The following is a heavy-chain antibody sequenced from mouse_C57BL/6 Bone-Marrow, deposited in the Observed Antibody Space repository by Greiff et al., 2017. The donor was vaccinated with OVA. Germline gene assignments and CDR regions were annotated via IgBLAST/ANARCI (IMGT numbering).Heavy chain of an antibody. Sequence: VQLQQSVAELVRPGASVKLSCTASGFNIKNTYMHWVKQRPEQGLEWIGRIDPANDNTKYAQKFQGKATMTADTSSNTAYLQLSSLSSEDTAVYCGVSGNVGGSFYAMDYWGQGTPVTVSS. D-gene: IGHD1-1*02. CDR2: IDPANDNT. V-gene: IGHV14-3*01. J-gene: IGHJ4*01. CDR3: VSGNVGGSFYAMDY. CDR1: GFNIKNTY.